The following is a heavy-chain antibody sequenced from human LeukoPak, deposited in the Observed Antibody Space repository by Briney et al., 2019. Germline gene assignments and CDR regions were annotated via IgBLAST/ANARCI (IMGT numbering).Heavy chain of an antibody. CDR3: AVVVPAAIGNWFDP. D-gene: IGHD2-2*02. CDR2: IYYSGST. V-gene: IGHV4-39*07. Sequence: SETLILTCTVSGGSISSSSYYWGWIRQPPGKGLEWIGSIYYSGSTYYNPSLKSRVTISVDTSKNQFSLKLSSVTAADTAVYYCAVVVPAAIGNWFDPWGQGTLVTVSS. J-gene: IGHJ5*02. CDR1: GGSISSSSYY.